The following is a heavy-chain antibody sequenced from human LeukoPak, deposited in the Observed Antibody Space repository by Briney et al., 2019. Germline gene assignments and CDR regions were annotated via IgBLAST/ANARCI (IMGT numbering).Heavy chain of an antibody. J-gene: IGHJ3*02. D-gene: IGHD3-3*01. V-gene: IGHV1-2*02. CDR1: GYTFTGNY. Sequence: ASVKVSCKASGYTFTGNYMHWARQAPGQGLEWMGWINPYSGGTNYAQKFQGRVTMTRDTSITTAYMELSRLRSDDTAMYYCVKMYYDFWSAFDIWGQGTMVTVSS. CDR3: VKMYYDFWSAFDI. CDR2: INPYSGGT.